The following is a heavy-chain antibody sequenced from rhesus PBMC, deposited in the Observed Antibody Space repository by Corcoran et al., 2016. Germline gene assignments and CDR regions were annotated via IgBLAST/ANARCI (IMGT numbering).Heavy chain of an antibody. CDR3: ASAQDIAGSRYFDY. V-gene: IGHV4-169*02. CDR1: GGSISSSY. D-gene: IGHD5-36*01. J-gene: IGHJ4*01. Sequence: QLLLQESGPGLVKPSETLSVTCAVSGGSISSSYWSWIRQAPGKGLDWIGYIYGSGSSTNYNPSLKSRVTLSVDTSKILLSLKLSSVTAADTAVYYCASAQDIAGSRYFDYWGQGVLVTVSS. CDR2: IYGSGSST.